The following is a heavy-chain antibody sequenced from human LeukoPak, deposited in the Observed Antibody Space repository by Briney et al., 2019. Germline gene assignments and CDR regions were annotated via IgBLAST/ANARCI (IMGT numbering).Heavy chain of an antibody. V-gene: IGHV5-51*01. CDR3: ARHRPPFIAAAGKGTTDYYYYYMDV. Sequence: GESLQISCKGSGYSFTSYWIGWVRQMPGKGLEWMGIIYPGDSDTRYSPSFQGQVTISADKSISTAYLQWSSLKASDTAMYYCARHRPPFIAAAGKGTTDYYYYYMDVWGKGTTVTVSS. CDR2: IYPGDSDT. J-gene: IGHJ6*03. D-gene: IGHD6-13*01. CDR1: GYSFTSYW.